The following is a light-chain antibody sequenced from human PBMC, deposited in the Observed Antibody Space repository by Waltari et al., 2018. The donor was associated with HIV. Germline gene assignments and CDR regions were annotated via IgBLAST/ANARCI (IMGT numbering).Light chain of an antibody. V-gene: IGLV3-21*02. Sequence: SYVLTLPPSVSVAPGQTARITCGGNNIGSKSVNWYQQKPGQAPVLVVHDDTDRPSGIPERFSGSNSGNTATLTISRVDAGDEADYYCQVWDSNTDHLIFGGGTRLTVL. CDR3: QVWDSNTDHLI. CDR1: NIGSKS. CDR2: DDT. J-gene: IGLJ2*01.